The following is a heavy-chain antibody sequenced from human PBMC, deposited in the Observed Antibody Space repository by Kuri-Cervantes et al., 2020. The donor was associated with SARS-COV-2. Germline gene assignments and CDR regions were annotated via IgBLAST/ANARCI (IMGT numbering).Heavy chain of an antibody. Sequence: ASVKVSCKASGYTFTSYAMHWVRQAPGQRLEWMGWINAGNGNTKYLQKFQGRVTMTTDTSTSTAYMELRSLRSDDTAVYYFARIAPSERDYYGSGSFDYWGQGTLVTVSS. V-gene: IGHV1-3*01. J-gene: IGHJ4*02. CDR3: ARIAPSERDYYGSGSFDY. CDR2: INAGNGNT. CDR1: GYTFTSYA. D-gene: IGHD3-10*01.